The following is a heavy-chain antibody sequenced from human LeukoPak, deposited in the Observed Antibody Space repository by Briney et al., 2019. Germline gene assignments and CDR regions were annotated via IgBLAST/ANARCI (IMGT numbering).Heavy chain of an antibody. CDR1: GFTVSNKY. D-gene: IGHD3-10*01. J-gene: IGHJ6*02. CDR2: SYSGDNT. CDR3: AKNRVRGVHNYYYGMDV. Sequence: GGSLRLSCAASGFTVSNKYMSWVRQAPGKGLEWVSLSYSGDNTYYTDSVKGRFTISRDNSKNTLYLQMNSLRAEDTAVYYCAKNRVRGVHNYYYGMDVWGQGTTVTVSS. V-gene: IGHV3-53*01.